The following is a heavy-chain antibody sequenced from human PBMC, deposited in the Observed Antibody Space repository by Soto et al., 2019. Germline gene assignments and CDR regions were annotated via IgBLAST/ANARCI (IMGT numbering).Heavy chain of an antibody. CDR3: ARGSTVAAILFDY. J-gene: IGHJ4*02. CDR2: IYYSGST. Sequence: QVQLQESGPGLVKPSQTLSLTCTVSGDSLSSGGYYWSWIRPHPGKGLEWIVYIYYSGSTYYNPSLKSLVIISVDTSKNQFSLKLSSVTAADTAVYYCARGSTVAAILFDYWGQGTLVTVSS. V-gene: IGHV4-31*01. CDR1: GDSLSSGGYY. D-gene: IGHD2-15*01.